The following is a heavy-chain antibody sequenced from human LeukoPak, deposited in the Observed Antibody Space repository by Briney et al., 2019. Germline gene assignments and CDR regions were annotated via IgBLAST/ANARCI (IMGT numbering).Heavy chain of an antibody. J-gene: IGHJ4*02. Sequence: PSETLSLTCTVSGGSISSYYWSWIRQPPGKGLEWIGYIYYSGSTNYNPSLKSRVTTSVDTSKNQFSLKLSSVTAADTAVYYCAREPRGSGSYYNGGFDYWGQGTLVTVSS. D-gene: IGHD3-10*01. V-gene: IGHV4-59*01. CDR1: GGSISSYY. CDR3: AREPRGSGSYYNGGFDY. CDR2: IYYSGST.